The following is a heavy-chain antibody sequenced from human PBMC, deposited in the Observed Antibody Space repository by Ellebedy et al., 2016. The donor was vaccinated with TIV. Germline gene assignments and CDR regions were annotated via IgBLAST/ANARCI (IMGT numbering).Heavy chain of an antibody. Sequence: SETLSLTXAVYGGSFSGYYWSWIRQPPGKGLEWIGEINHSGSTNYNPSLKSRVTISVDTSKNQFSLKLSSVTAADTAVYYCERAHGYMIDYWGQGTLVTVSS. CDR2: INHSGST. V-gene: IGHV4-34*01. CDR1: GGSFSGYY. J-gene: IGHJ4*02. CDR3: ERAHGYMIDY. D-gene: IGHD5-18*01.